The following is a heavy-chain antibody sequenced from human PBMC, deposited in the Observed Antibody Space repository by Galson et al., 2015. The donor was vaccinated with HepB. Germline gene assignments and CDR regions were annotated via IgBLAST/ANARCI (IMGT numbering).Heavy chain of an antibody. J-gene: IGHJ6*03. CDR3: ARKTRVVVPAAITGVSVYYYYYMDV. CDR1: GFTFSSYG. V-gene: IGHV3-33*01. D-gene: IGHD2-2*02. CDR2: IWYDGSNK. Sequence: SLRLSCAASGFTFSSYGMHWVRQAPGKGLEWVAVIWYDGSNKYYADSVKGRFTISRDNSKNTLYLQMNSLRAEDTAVYYCARKTRVVVPAAITGVSVYYYYYMDVWGKGTTVTVSS.